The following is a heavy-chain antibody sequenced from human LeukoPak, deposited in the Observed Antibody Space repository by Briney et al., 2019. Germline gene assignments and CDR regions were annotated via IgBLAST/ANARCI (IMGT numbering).Heavy chain of an antibody. CDR2: ISYDGSNK. Sequence: PGRSLRLSCAASGFTFSSYAMHWVRQAPGKGLEWVAVISYDGSNKYYADSVKGRFTISRDNSKNTLYLQMNSLRAEDTAVYHCAREGVAVWTDAFDIWGQGTMVTVSS. J-gene: IGHJ3*02. CDR3: AREGVAVWTDAFDI. CDR1: GFTFSSYA. V-gene: IGHV3-30-3*01. D-gene: IGHD6-19*01.